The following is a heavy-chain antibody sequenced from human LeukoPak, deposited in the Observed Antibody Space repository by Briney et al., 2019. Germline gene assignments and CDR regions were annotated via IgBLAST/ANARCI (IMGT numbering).Heavy chain of an antibody. J-gene: IGHJ6*02. CDR2: ISGSGGST. V-gene: IGHV3-23*01. CDR3: AKAKSAMVRGAPNCYYYGMDV. Sequence: PGGSLRLSCAASGFTFSSYAMSWVRQAPGKGLEWVSAISGSGGSTYYADSVKGRFTISRDNSKNTLYLQMNSLRAEDTAVYYCAKAKSAMVRGAPNCYYYGMDVWGQGTTVTVSS. D-gene: IGHD3-10*01. CDR1: GFTFSSYA.